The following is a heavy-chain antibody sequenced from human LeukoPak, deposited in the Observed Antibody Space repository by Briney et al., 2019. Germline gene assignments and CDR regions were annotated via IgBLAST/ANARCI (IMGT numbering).Heavy chain of an antibody. Sequence: GGSLRLSCAASGFTVSNNYMSWVRQAPGKGLEWVSVVYSGGSTYSADSVKGRFTISRDDSKNTLYLQMNSLRAEDSAVYYCARDRYSYGFALDCWGQGTLVTVSS. D-gene: IGHD5-18*01. CDR1: GFTVSNNY. CDR3: ARDRYSYGFALDC. J-gene: IGHJ4*02. CDR2: VYSGGST. V-gene: IGHV3-66*02.